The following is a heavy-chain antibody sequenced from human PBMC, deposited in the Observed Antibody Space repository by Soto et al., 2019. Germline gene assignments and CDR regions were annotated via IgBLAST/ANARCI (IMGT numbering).Heavy chain of an antibody. V-gene: IGHV3-48*03. CDR3: ARSYNWNYDY. D-gene: IGHD1-20*01. CDR1: GFTFSSYE. CDR2: ISSSGSTI. Sequence: PGGSLRLSCAASGFTFSSYEMNWVRQAPGKGLEWVSYISSSGSTIYYADSVKGRFTISRDNAKNSLYLQMNSLRAEDTAVYYCARSYNWNYDYWGQRTLVTVSS. J-gene: IGHJ4*02.